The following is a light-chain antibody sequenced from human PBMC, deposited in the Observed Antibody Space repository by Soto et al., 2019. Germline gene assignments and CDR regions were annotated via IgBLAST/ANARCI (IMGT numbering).Light chain of an antibody. Sequence: EIQMTQSRSSLSASVGDRVTITCRASQSISSYLNWYQQKPGKAPKLLIYAASSLQSGVPSRFSGSGSGTDFTLTISSLQPEDFATYYCQQSYSAPLTLGGGTKVDIK. CDR3: QQSYSAPLT. CDR1: QSISSY. J-gene: IGKJ4*01. V-gene: IGKV1-39*01. CDR2: AAS.